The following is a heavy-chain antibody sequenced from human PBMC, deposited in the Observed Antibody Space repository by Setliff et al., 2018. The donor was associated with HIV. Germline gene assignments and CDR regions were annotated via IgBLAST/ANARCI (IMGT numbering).Heavy chain of an antibody. CDR3: AREGGLRYFDWLLSPPYYYYYYMDV. CDR2: IHASGKA. CDR1: GDTDFY. D-gene: IGHD3-9*01. J-gene: IGHJ6*03. Sequence: SETLSLTCTVSGDTDFYWSWTRQSPGKGLEWIGYIHASGKANYNPSLKSRVTISLDTSKMQFSLKLSSVTAADTAVYYCAREGGLRYFDWLLSPPYYYYYYMDVWGKGTTVTVSS. V-gene: IGHV4-59*01.